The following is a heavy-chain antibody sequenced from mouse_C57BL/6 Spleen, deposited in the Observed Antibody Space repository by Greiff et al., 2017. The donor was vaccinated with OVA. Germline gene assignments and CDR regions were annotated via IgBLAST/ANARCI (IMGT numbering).Heavy chain of an antibody. CDR1: GYTFTSYW. CDR2: IHPNSGST. J-gene: IGHJ4*01. V-gene: IGHV1-64*01. D-gene: IGHD2-3*01. CDR3: ARKGIYDGYYAMDY. Sequence: QVHVKQPGAELVKPGASVKLSCKASGYTFTSYWMHWVKQRPGQGLEWIGMIHPNSGSTNYNEKFKSKATLTVDKSSSTAYMQLSSLTSEDSAVYYCARKGIYDGYYAMDYWGQGTSVTVSS.